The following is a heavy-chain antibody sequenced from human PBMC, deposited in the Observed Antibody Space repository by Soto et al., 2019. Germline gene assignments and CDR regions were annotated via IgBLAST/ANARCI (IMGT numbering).Heavy chain of an antibody. V-gene: IGHV3-30-3*01. CDR2: VSYEGSNT. Sequence: QVQLVESGGGVVQPGRSLRLSCAASGFTFSSYGMHWVRQAPGKGLQWVAAVSYEGSNTYYADSVKGRFTISRDNSKNTLYLQMNSLRPEDTAMYYCARDMGDSGSGSLHYWVQGALVTVSS. J-gene: IGHJ4*02. CDR1: GFTFSSYG. D-gene: IGHD3-10*01. CDR3: ARDMGDSGSGSLHY.